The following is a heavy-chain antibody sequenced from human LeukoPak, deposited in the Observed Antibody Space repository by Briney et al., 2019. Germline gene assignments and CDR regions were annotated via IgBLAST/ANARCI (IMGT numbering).Heavy chain of an antibody. CDR1: EYTFTNYW. J-gene: IGHJ4*02. D-gene: IGHD2-15*01. CDR2: IYPGDSDT. Sequence: GESLKISCKGSEYTFTNYWIGWVRQMPGKGLEWMGIIYPGDSDTRYSPSFQGQVTISADKSISAAYLQWSSLKASDTAIYYCARSWVAGYGTVLDSWGQGTLVAVSS. CDR3: ARSWVAGYGTVLDS. V-gene: IGHV5-51*01.